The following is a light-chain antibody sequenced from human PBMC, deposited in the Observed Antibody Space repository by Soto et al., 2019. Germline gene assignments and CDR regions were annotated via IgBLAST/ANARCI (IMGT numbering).Light chain of an antibody. CDR1: QSVSSSY. J-gene: IGKJ1*01. V-gene: IGKV3-20*01. CDR3: QQYGNSQWT. CDR2: GAS. Sequence: EIVLTQSPGTLSLSPGERATLSCRASQSVSSSYLAWYQQKPGQAPRLLIYGASSRATGIPDRFSGNGSGTDFTLTISRLEPEDFAVYYCQQYGNSQWTFGQGTKVEIK.